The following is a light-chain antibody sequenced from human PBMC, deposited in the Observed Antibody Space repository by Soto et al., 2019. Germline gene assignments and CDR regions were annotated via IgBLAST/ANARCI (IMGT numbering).Light chain of an antibody. V-gene: IGLV2-14*03. J-gene: IGLJ2*01. CDR1: SSDVGSYPY. CDR2: DVN. Sequence: QSALTQPASVSGSPGQSITISCTGSSSDVGSYPYVSWYQQHPGKAPKLMIYDVNSRPSGVSNRFSGSTSGNTASLIISGLQAEDEADYYCGSYTTSSTVVFGGGTKVTVL. CDR3: GSYTTSSTVV.